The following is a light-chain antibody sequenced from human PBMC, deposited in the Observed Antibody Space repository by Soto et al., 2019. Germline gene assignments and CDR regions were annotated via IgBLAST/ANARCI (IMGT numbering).Light chain of an antibody. CDR3: SSYGGANNFVL. CDR2: EVS. V-gene: IGLV2-8*01. CDR1: SSDVGGYNF. J-gene: IGLJ2*01. Sequence: QSALTQPPSASGSPGQSVTISCTGTSSDVGGYNFVSWYQQHPGKAPKLLIYEVSKRPSGVPDRFSGSESGNTASLTVSGLQAEDEADYYCSSYGGANNFVLLGGGTQLTVL.